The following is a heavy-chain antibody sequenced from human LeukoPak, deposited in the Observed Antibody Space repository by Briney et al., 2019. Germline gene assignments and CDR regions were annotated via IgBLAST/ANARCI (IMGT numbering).Heavy chain of an antibody. J-gene: IGHJ3*02. V-gene: IGHV4-4*07. CDR3: ARGYYDRSGHSPFDALDI. D-gene: IGHD3-22*01. CDR1: GGSINGYQ. Sequence: SETLSLTCTVSGGSINGYQWSWIRQPAGKGLEWIGRIYTSGSTNYNPSLKSRVTMSVDTSKNQLSLKLSSVTAADTAMYYCARGYYDRSGHSPFDALDIWGQGTMVTVSS. CDR2: IYTSGST.